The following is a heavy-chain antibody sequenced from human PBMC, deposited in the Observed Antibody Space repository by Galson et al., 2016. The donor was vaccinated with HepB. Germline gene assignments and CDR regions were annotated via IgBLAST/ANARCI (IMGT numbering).Heavy chain of an antibody. D-gene: IGHD3-16*01. CDR2: ISITSGYK. V-gene: IGHV3-21*01. CDR3: ARPPEGDRRYFDL. Sequence: SLRLSCAASRFTFSTYSMNWVRQAPGKGLEWVSFISITSGYKHYADSLKGRVTISRDNAKNSLYLQMNSFRAEDTAVYYCARPPEGDRRYFDLWGRGTLVTVSS. CDR1: RFTFSTYS. J-gene: IGHJ2*01.